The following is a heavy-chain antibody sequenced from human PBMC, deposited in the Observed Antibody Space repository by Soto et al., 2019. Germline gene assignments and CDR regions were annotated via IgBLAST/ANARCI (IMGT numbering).Heavy chain of an antibody. D-gene: IGHD6-19*01. J-gene: IGHJ4*02. CDR2: IYYSGST. CDR3: ARVIHPTKTYSSGWPGPYYFDY. Sequence: QVQLQESGPGLVKPSETLSLTCTVSGGSISSYYWSWIRQPPGKGLEWIGYIYYSGSTNYNPSLKSRVTISVDTSKNQFSLKLSSVTAADTAVYYCARVIHPTKTYSSGWPGPYYFDYWGQGTLVTVSS. V-gene: IGHV4-59*01. CDR1: GGSISSYY.